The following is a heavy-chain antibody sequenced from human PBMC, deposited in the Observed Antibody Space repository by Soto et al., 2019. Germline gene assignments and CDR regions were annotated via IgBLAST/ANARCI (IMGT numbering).Heavy chain of an antibody. V-gene: IGHV1-69*02. J-gene: IGHJ4*02. CDR2: IIPILGIT. D-gene: IGHD2-21*01. CDR3: AGPKPHGGSGFLFDY. CDR1: GGTFSSYT. Sequence: QVQLVQSGAEVKKPGSSVKVSCKASGGTFSSYTISWVRQAPGQGLEWMGRIIPILGITNYAQKFQGRVTITADKSTSTAGMELSSLRSEHTAVYYCAGPKPHGGSGFLFDYWGQGTLVTVSS.